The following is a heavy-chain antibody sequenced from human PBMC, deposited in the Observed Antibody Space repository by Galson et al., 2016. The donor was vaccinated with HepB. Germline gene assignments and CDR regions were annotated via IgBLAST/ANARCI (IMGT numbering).Heavy chain of an antibody. CDR1: GFSLSTSEMC. V-gene: IGHV2-70*01. CDR3: ARSRAVAGTDYYYYVMDV. CDR2: IDWDGDE. J-gene: IGHJ6*02. Sequence: PALVKPTQTLTLTCTVSGFSLSTSEMCVSWIRQPPGKALEWLALIDWDGDEYYSTSLETRLTISKDTSKNQVVLTMTNMDPVDTATYYCARSRAVAGTDYYYYVMDVWGQGTPVTVSS. D-gene: IGHD6-19*01.